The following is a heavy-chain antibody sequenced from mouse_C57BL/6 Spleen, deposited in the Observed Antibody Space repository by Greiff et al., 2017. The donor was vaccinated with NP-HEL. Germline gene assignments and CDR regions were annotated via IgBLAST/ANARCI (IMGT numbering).Heavy chain of an antibody. CDR3: TTGLRRQGYAMDY. D-gene: IGHD2-2*01. Sequence: EVQLQQSGAELVRPGASVKLSCTASGFNIKDDYMHWVKQRPEQGLEWIGWIDPENGDTEYASKFQGKATITANTSSNTAYLQLSRLTSEDTAVYYCTTGLRRQGYAMDYWGQGTSVTVSS. V-gene: IGHV14-4*01. CDR2: IDPENGDT. CDR1: GFNIKDDY. J-gene: IGHJ4*01.